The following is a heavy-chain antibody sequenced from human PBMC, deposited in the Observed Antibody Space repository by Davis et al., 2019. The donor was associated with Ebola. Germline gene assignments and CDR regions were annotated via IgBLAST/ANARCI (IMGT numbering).Heavy chain of an antibody. J-gene: IGHJ4*02. CDR1: GDTLTSYA. V-gene: IGHV1-46*01. Sequence: AASVKVSCKAVGDTLTSYAMTWVRQAPGQGLEWMGRISPGGGTTDHADKFQGRVTMTGDTSTRTVYMELSSVSSEDTAVYYCARARNYDSSAHIYWGQGTLVTVSA. D-gene: IGHD3-22*01. CDR3: ARARNYDSSAHIY. CDR2: ISPGGGTT.